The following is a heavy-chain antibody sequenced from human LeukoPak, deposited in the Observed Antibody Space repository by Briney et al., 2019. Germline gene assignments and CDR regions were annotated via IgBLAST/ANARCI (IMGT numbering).Heavy chain of an antibody. Sequence: ASVKVYCKASGYTFTSYGISWVRQAPGQGLEWMGWISAYNGNTNYAQRLQGRVTMTTETSTSIAYMELRSLRSDDTAVYYCARALGPGHAFDIWGQGTMVSVSS. CDR1: GYTFTSYG. CDR2: ISAYNGNT. V-gene: IGHV1-18*01. D-gene: IGHD1-14*01. CDR3: ARALGPGHAFDI. J-gene: IGHJ3*02.